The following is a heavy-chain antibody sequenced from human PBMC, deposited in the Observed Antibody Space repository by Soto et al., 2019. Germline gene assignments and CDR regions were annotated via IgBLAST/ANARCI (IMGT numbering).Heavy chain of an antibody. D-gene: IGHD6-19*01. Sequence: ASVKVSCKASGYTFTGYYMHWVRQAPGQGLEWMGWINPNSGGTNYAQKFQGRVTMTRDTSISTAYMEMSRLRSDDTAVYYCARGTRSNSSGGSRTKGFDYWGQGTMGTVSS. V-gene: IGHV1-2*02. J-gene: IGHJ4*02. CDR2: INPNSGGT. CDR1: GYTFTGYY. CDR3: ARGTRSNSSGGSRTKGFDY.